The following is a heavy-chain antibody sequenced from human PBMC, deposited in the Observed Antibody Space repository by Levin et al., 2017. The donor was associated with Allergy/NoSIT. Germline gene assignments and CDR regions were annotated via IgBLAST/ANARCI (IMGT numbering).Heavy chain of an antibody. V-gene: IGHV4-59*01. CDR2: IYYSGST. CDR1: GGSISSYY. Sequence: ESLKISCTVSGGSISSYYWSWIRQPPGKGLEWIGYIYYSGSTNYNPSLKSRVTISVDTSKNQFSLKLSSVTAADTAVYYCARGRYCSGGSCPTGDAFDIWGQGTMVTVSS. J-gene: IGHJ3*02. D-gene: IGHD2-15*01. CDR3: ARGRYCSGGSCPTGDAFDI.